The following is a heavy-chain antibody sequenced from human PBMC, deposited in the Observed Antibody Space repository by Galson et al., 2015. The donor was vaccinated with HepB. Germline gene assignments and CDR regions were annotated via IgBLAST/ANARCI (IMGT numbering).Heavy chain of an antibody. V-gene: IGHV4-34*01. D-gene: IGHD4-17*01. J-gene: IGHJ4*02. CDR3: ARDPTHDYGDSGGVY. CDR1: GGSFSGYY. Sequence: LSLTCAVYGGSFSGYYWSWIRQPPGKGLEWIGEINHSGSTNYNPSLESRVTISVDTSKNQFSLKLSSVTAADTAVYYCARDPTHDYGDSGGVYWGQGTLVTVSS. CDR2: INHSGST.